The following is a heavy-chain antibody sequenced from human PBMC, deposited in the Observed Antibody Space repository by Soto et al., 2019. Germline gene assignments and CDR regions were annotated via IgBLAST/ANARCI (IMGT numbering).Heavy chain of an antibody. CDR2: IIPIFGRA. CDR1: GGTFSSYA. Sequence: SVKVACKASGGTFSSYAFSWVRQAPGQGLEWMGGIIPIFGRANYAQKFQGRVTITADESTSTGYMELSSLRPEDTAVYYCARGRAAIQHWGQGTLVTVSS. J-gene: IGHJ1*01. D-gene: IGHD6-25*01. V-gene: IGHV1-69*13. CDR3: ARGRAAIQH.